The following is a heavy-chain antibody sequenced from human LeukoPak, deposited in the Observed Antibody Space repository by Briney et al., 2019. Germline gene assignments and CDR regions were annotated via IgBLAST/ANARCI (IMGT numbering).Heavy chain of an antibody. D-gene: IGHD6-13*01. CDR2: ISPDSGGT. CDR3: ARVGSSWSTLGY. V-gene: IGHV1-2*02. Sequence: ASVKVSCKASGYTFTGYYMHWVRQAPGQGLEWMGWISPDSGGTNYAQKFQGRVTMTRDTSISTAYMELSSLISDDTAVYYCARVGSSWSTLGYWGQGTLVTVSS. J-gene: IGHJ4*02. CDR1: GYTFTGYY.